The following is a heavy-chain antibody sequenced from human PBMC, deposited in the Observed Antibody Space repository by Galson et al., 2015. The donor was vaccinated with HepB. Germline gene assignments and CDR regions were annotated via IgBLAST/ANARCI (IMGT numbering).Heavy chain of an antibody. CDR3: ARDGEGYSGYDYVRFDY. J-gene: IGHJ4*02. D-gene: IGHD5-12*01. CDR1: GGTFSSYT. CDR2: IIPILGIA. Sequence: SCKASGGTFSSYTISWVRQAPGQGLEWMGRIIPILGIANYAQKFQGRVTITADKSTSTAYMELSSLRSEDTAVYYCARDGEGYSGYDYVRFDYWGQGTLVTVSS. V-gene: IGHV1-69*04.